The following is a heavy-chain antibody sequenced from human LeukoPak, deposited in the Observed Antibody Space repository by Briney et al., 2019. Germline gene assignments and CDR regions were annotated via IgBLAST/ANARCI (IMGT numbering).Heavy chain of an antibody. D-gene: IGHD3-10*01. V-gene: IGHV3-30*03. CDR1: GFSFSNYA. J-gene: IGHJ4*02. Sequence: GGSLRLSCAASGFSFSNYAMHWVRQDSGRGLDWVAVISHDGINTYYADSVKGRFTISRDDSKNTAYLQMDSLKTEDTAVYYCTGNYYGSGSYADFDYWGQGTLVTVSS. CDR2: ISHDGINT. CDR3: TGNYYGSGSYADFDY.